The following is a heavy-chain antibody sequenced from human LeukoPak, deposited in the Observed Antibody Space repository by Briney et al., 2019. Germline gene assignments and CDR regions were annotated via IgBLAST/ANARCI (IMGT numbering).Heavy chain of an antibody. D-gene: IGHD3-10*01. CDR2: INPTGGST. V-gene: IGHV1-46*01. J-gene: IGHJ6*03. CDR1: GYTFTSYY. CDR3: ARDSGSYYKLVYYYYYMDV. Sequence: GASVKVSCKASGYTFTSYYMHWVRQAPGQGLEWMGLINPTGGSTGYAQKFQGRVTMTRDTSTSTVYMELSSLRSEDTAVYYCARDSGSYYKLVYYYYYMDVWGKGTTVTISS.